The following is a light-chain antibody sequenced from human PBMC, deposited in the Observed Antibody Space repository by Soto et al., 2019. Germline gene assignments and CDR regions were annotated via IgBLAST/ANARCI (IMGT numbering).Light chain of an antibody. CDR1: QSVDTN. CDR2: GAS. J-gene: IGKJ3*01. CDR3: QQYNKWPPFT. Sequence: EIVMAQSPATLSASPGERATLSCRASQSVDTNLAWYQQKLGQAPRLLVYGASTRATGIPARLSGSGSGTEFTLTISSLQPEDFAVYYCQQYNKWPPFTFGPGTKVDI. V-gene: IGKV3-15*01.